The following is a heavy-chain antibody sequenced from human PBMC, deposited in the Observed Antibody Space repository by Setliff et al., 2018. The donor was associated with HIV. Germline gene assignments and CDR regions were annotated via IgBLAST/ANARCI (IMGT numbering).Heavy chain of an antibody. CDR1: GGSISSYY. CDR2: IYTSGST. V-gene: IGHV4-4*07. J-gene: IGHJ6*03. D-gene: IGHD6-13*01. CDR3: ARWLEVESRAGIAAAGRDYYYMDV. Sequence: SETLSLTCTVSGGSISSYYWSWIRQPAGKGLEWIGRIYTSGSTNYNPSLKSRCTMSVDTSKNQFSLKLSSVTAADTAVYYCARWLEVESRAGIAAAGRDYYYMDVWGKGTTVTVSS.